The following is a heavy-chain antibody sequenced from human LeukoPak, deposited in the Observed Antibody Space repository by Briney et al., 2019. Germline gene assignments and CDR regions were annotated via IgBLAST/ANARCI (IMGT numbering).Heavy chain of an antibody. CDR3: AGPRDYGGNQYYFDY. CDR2: TYYRSKWYS. CDR1: GDSVSSNSAA. Sequence: SQTLSLTCATSGDSVSSNSAAWNWIRQSPSRGLEWLGRTYYRSKWYSDYAVSVKSRITINPDTSKNQFSLQLNSVTPEDTAVYYCAGPRDYGGNQYYFDYWGQGTLVTVSS. J-gene: IGHJ4*02. V-gene: IGHV6-1*01. D-gene: IGHD4-23*01.